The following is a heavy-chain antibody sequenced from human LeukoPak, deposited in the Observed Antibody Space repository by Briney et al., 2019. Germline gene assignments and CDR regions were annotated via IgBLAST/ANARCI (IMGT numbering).Heavy chain of an antibody. V-gene: IGHV3-23*01. D-gene: IGHD3-3*01. Sequence: GGSLRLSCVASGFTFPTYSMAWGRQAPGTGLGWVSSINAAGDDMYYADSVKGRFSISRDNLKNTLYLQMHSLRAEDSAIYYCAKGIFGVIHNGIDVWGQGTVVTVSS. J-gene: IGHJ6*02. CDR1: GFTFPTYS. CDR3: AKGIFGVIHNGIDV. CDR2: INAAGDDM.